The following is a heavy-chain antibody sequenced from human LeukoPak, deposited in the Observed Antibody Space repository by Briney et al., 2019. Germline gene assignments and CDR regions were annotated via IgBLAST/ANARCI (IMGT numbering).Heavy chain of an antibody. J-gene: IGHJ4*02. CDR1: GGSIGSYY. D-gene: IGHD3-10*01. V-gene: IGHV4-59*01. Sequence: PSETLSLTCTVSGGSIGSYYWSWIRQPPGKGLEWIGYIYYSGSTNYNPSLKSRVTISADTSKNQFSPKLSSVTAADTAVYYCTRGSSSGGYWGQGTLVTVSS. CDR3: TRGSSSGGY. CDR2: IYYSGST.